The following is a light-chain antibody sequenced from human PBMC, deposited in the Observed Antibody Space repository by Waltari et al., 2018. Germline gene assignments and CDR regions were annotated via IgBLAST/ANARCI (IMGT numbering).Light chain of an antibody. Sequence: SYVVTQSPSVSVAPGETARITCGGDNIGSKSVHWYQQRPGQAPVLVIAYDSDRTSGIPGRSSGSNSGNTATLTISWVEADDEADYYCLVWHSTTDHHGVFGGGTKLTVL. J-gene: IGLJ2*01. V-gene: IGLV3-21*04. CDR2: YDS. CDR3: LVWHSTTDHHGV. CDR1: NIGSKS.